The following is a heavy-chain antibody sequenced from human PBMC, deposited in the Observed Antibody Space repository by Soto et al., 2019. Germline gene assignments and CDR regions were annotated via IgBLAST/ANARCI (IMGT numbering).Heavy chain of an antibody. Sequence: QVQLQESGPGLVKPSQTLSLTCTISGGSISSGGYYWSWIRQHPGKGMEWIGHIYYGGSTYHNPSLKSRVTISVDTSKNQFSLKLSSVTAADTAVYYCARGRLQRTYFDYWGQGTLVTVSS. V-gene: IGHV4-31*03. CDR3: ARGRLQRTYFDY. CDR1: GGSISSGGYY. CDR2: IYYGGST. D-gene: IGHD2-2*01. J-gene: IGHJ4*02.